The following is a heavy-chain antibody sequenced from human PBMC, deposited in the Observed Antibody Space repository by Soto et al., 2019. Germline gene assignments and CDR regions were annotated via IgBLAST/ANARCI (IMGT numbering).Heavy chain of an antibody. J-gene: IGHJ5*02. V-gene: IGHV4-61*03. CDR2: IYYSGST. CDR1: GGSVGGGSGY. D-gene: IGHD1-1*01. Sequence: PLETLCLTCSVSGGSVGGGSGYWSWIRQPPGKGLEWIGFIYYSGSTNYNPSLKSRVTMSLDTSRNHFSLNLNSVTAADTALYFCARGNWNYPWFDPWGQGTLVTVSS. CDR3: ARGNWNYPWFDP.